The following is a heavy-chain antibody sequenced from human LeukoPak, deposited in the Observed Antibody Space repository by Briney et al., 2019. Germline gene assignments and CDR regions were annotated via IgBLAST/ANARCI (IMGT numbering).Heavy chain of an antibody. CDR1: GFTFSSYT. Sequence: PGGSLRLSCAASGFTFSSYTMNWVRQAPGKGLEWASSISSSSSYIYYADSVKGRFTISRDNAKNSLYLQMNSLRAEDTAVYYCAGDKAYGTRYFDLWGRGTLVTVSS. CDR3: AGDKAYGTRYFDL. V-gene: IGHV3-21*01. J-gene: IGHJ2*01. CDR2: ISSSSSYI. D-gene: IGHD4-17*01.